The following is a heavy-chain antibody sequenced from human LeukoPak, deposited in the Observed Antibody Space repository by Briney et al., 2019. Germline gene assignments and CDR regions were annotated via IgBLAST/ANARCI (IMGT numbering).Heavy chain of an antibody. CDR1: GFTFSAYW. J-gene: IGHJ4*02. Sequence: GESLRLSCAASGFTFSAYWMTWVRQAPGKGLAWVANIIEDGNLKYYVDSVKGRFTISRDNTKNSLYLQMKSLRADDTAVYYCARVGKNGWDFDHWGQGTLVTVSS. D-gene: IGHD6-19*01. CDR2: IIEDGNLK. V-gene: IGHV3-7*01. CDR3: ARVGKNGWDFDH.